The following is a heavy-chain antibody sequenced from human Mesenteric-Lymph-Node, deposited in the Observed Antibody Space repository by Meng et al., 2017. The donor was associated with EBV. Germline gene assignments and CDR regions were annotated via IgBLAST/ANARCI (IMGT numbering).Heavy chain of an antibody. CDR2: IYYRGST. D-gene: IGHD4-11*01. V-gene: IGHV4-39*01. Sequence: RQLQEAGPGLVEPSETVSLTCTVSGASISSGSYYWGWIRQPPGKGLEWIGSIYYRGSTYYNPSLRSRVTISVDTSKNHFSLKLSSVTAADTAMYYCVSYDYGNYVSFDSWGQGILVTVSS. CDR3: VSYDYGNYVSFDS. CDR1: GASISSGSYY. J-gene: IGHJ4*02.